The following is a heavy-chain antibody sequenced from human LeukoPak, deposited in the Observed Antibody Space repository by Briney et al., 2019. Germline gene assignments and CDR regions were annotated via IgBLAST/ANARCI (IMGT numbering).Heavy chain of an antibody. CDR3: ARAKAGSSWYGSWKNYYYMDV. J-gene: IGHJ6*03. D-gene: IGHD6-13*01. V-gene: IGHV3-64*01. Sequence: GGSLRLSCAASGFTVSSNYMSWVRQAPGKGLEYVSAISSNGGSTYYANSVKGRFTISRDNSKNTLYLQMGSLRAEDMAVYYCARAKAGSSWYGSWKNYYYMDVWGKGTTVTVSS. CDR1: GFTVSSNY. CDR2: ISSNGGST.